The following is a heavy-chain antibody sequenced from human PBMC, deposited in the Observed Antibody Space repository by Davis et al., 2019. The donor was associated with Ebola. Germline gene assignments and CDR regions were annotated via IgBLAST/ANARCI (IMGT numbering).Heavy chain of an antibody. J-gene: IGHJ6*03. CDR2: ISYAGSNK. Sequence: PGGSLRLSCAASGFTFSSYGMHWVRQAPGKGLEWVAVISYAGSNKYYADSVKGRFTISRDNSKNTLYLQMNSMRAEDTAVYYCARGLLWFGGNQGYMDVWGKGTTVTVSS. CDR1: GFTFSSYG. CDR3: ARGLLWFGGNQGYMDV. V-gene: IGHV3-30*03. D-gene: IGHD3-10*01.